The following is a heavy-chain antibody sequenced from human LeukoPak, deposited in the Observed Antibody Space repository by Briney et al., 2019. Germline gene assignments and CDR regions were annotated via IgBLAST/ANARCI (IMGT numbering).Heavy chain of an antibody. CDR1: GGSISSYY. D-gene: IGHD6-13*01. Sequence: SETLSLTCTVSGGSISSYYWSWIRQPAGKGLEWIGRIYTSGSTNYNPSLKSRVTMSVDTSKNQFSLKLSSVTAADTAVYYCAREGIACCFDYWAKETLVTVSS. V-gene: IGHV4-4*07. CDR3: AREGIACCFDY. J-gene: IGHJ4*02. CDR2: IYTSGST.